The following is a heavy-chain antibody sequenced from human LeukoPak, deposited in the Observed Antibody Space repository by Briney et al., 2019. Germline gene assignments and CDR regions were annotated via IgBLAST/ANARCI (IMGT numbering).Heavy chain of an antibody. CDR1: GGFIGSYY. V-gene: IGHV4-59*01. CDR3: ARERAATWGPYYYYGMDV. CDR2: IYYSGST. Sequence: PSETLTLTCTVSGGFIGSYYWSWIRQPPGKGLEWIGYIYYSGSTNYNPSLKSRVTISVDTSKNQFSLKLSSVTAADTAVYYCARERAATWGPYYYYGMDVWGQGTTVTVSS. D-gene: IGHD1-26*01. J-gene: IGHJ6*02.